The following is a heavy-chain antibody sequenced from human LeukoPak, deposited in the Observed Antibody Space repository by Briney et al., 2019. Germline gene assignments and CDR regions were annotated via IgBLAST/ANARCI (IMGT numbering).Heavy chain of an antibody. CDR2: ISHSGTT. Sequence: SETLSLTCAVSGGSFCDYQWNWIRQSPGKGLEWLGEISHSGTTTYNPSLKSRVTISVDTSKNQFSLKLRSVTAADTAVYYCARGLVWRFLLDSRRDSFDIWGQGTTITVSS. CDR1: GGSFCDYQ. CDR3: ARGLVWRFLLDSRRDSFDI. J-gene: IGHJ3*02. D-gene: IGHD3-16*01. V-gene: IGHV4-34*01.